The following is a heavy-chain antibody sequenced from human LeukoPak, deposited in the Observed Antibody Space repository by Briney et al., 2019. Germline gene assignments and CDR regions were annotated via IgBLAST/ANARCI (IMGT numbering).Heavy chain of an antibody. CDR3: ARGAKVGMLDAFDI. J-gene: IGHJ3*02. Sequence: GGSLRLSCEASGFTVSSNYMNWVRQAPGKGLEWVSVIYRGGSTYYADSVKGRFTTSRDNSKNTLYLQMNSLRDEDTALYYCARGAKVGMLDAFDIWGQGTMVTVSS. V-gene: IGHV3-66*01. D-gene: IGHD2-2*01. CDR1: GFTVSSNY. CDR2: IYRGGST.